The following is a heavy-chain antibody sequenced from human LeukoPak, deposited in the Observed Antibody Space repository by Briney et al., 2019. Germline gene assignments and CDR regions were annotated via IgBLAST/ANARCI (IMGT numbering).Heavy chain of an antibody. D-gene: IGHD3-22*01. J-gene: IGHJ4*02. CDR3: VRDNSRGQSLGVIY. V-gene: IGHV3-48*01. Sequence: GGSLRLSCAASGFTFSTYNMNWFRQAPGKGLEWISYISADSSTVQYADSVRGRFTTSRDNAKNSLYLQMNSLRAEDTAVYYCVRDNSRGQSLGVIYWGQGSLVTVSS. CDR1: GFTFSTYN. CDR2: ISADSSTV.